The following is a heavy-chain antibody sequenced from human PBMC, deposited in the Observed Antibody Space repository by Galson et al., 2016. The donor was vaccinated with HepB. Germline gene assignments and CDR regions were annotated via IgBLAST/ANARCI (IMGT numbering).Heavy chain of an antibody. CDR3: AKEGGKYGWYISCLKIDS. D-gene: IGHD6-19*01. J-gene: IGHJ4*02. Sequence: SLRLSCAASEVSFSHYAIHWVRQAPGKGLEWVAYITYDTNNKYYADSVKGRFTVSRDTSNNTVYLHMNSLRPDDTATYYCAKEGGKYGWYISCLKIDSWGQGTLVSVSS. CDR1: EVSFSHYA. CDR2: ITYDTNNK. V-gene: IGHV3-30-3*01.